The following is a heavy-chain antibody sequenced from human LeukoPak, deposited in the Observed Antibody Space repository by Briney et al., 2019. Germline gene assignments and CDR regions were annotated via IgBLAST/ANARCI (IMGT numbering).Heavy chain of an antibody. CDR3: ARRPGN. CDR1: GFGVGSNY. CDR2: IYSGGAI. V-gene: IGHV3-53*01. Sequence: GGSLRLSCVASGFGVGSNYMSWVRQAPGKGLEWVSLIYSGGAIRYADSVKGRFTISRDSSKNTLFLQMNDLTVEDTARYYCARRPGNWGQGILVTVSS. D-gene: IGHD1-14*01. J-gene: IGHJ4*02.